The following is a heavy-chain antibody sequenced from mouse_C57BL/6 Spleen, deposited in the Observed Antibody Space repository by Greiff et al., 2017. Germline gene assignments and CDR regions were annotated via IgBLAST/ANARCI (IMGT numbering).Heavy chain of an antibody. CDR2: ISSGGSYT. V-gene: IGHV5-6*01. CDR1: GFTFSSYG. J-gene: IGHJ1*03. CDR3: SGQGDCERVGDYGD. Sequence: EVMLVESGGDLVKPGGSLKLSCAASGFTFSSYGMSWVRQTPDKRLEWVATISSGGSYTYYPDSVKGRVTITRDNTKNTLYLQMSSLKSEDTAIYYCSGQGDCERVGDYGDWGNGPTVT. D-gene: IGHD2-13*01.